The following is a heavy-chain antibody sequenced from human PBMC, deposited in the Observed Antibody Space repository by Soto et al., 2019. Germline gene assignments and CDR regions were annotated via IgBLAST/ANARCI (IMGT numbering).Heavy chain of an antibody. J-gene: IGHJ4*02. V-gene: IGHV3-21*04. CDR1: GFTFSSYS. Sequence: PGESLKLSCAASGFTFSSYSMNWVRQAPGKGLEWVSSISSISSYIYYADSVKGRFTISRDNVKNSLFLQMNSLRSVDTAFYHCIKDMSRGVLDYWGPGALVTVSS. CDR3: IKDMSRGVLDY. CDR2: ISSISSYI. D-gene: IGHD2-8*02.